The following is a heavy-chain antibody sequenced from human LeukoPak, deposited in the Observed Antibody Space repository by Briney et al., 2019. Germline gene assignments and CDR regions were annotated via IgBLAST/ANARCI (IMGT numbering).Heavy chain of an antibody. CDR3: ARSRILSSMAVAGASWFDP. CDR1: GYTFTSYD. CDR2: MNPNSGNT. V-gene: IGHV1-8*01. D-gene: IGHD6-19*01. Sequence: ASVKVSCKASGYTFTSYDINWVRQATGQGLEWMGWMNPNSGNTGYAQKFQGRVTMTRNTSISTAYMELSSLRSEDTAVYYCARSRILSSMAVAGASWFDPWGQGTLVTVSS. J-gene: IGHJ5*02.